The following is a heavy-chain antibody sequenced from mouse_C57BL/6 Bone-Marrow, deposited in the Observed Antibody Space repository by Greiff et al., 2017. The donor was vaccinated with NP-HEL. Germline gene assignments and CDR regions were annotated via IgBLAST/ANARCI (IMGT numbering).Heavy chain of an antibody. V-gene: IGHV7-3*01. CDR3: ARYEAYGGGYFDV. D-gene: IGHD1-1*02. CDR1: GFTFTDYY. J-gene: IGHJ1*03. CDR2: IRNKANGYTT. Sequence: EVKLVESGGGLVQPGGSLSLSCAASGFTFTDYYMSWVRQPPGKALEWLGFIRNKANGYTTEYSASVKGRFTISRDNSQIILYLQMNALGAEDSATYYCARYEAYGGGYFDVWGTGTTVTVSS.